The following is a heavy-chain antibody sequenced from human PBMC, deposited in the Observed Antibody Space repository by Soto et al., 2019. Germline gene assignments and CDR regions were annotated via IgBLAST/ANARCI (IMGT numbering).Heavy chain of an antibody. CDR2: IYYSGST. J-gene: IGHJ4*02. CDR1: GGSISSGGYY. Sequence: QVQLQESGPGLVKPSQTLSLTCTVSGGSISSGGYYWSWIRQHPGKGLEWIGYIYYSGSTYYNPSLRRRVTXSVXTXRNQFSLKLSSVTAADTAVYYCAREVDDYGDGPFDYWGQGTLVTVSS. D-gene: IGHD4-17*01. CDR3: AREVDDYGDGPFDY. V-gene: IGHV4-31*03.